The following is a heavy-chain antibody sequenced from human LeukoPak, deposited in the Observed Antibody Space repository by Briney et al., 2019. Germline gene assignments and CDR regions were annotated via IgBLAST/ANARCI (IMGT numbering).Heavy chain of an antibody. CDR2: IYYSGST. J-gene: IGHJ3*02. Sequence: PSETLSLTCTVSGGSISSYYWSWIRQPPGKGLEWIGYIYYSGSTNYNPSLKSRVTISVDTSKDQFSLKLSSVTAADTAVYYCARDEEVGAFDIWGQGTMVTVSS. V-gene: IGHV4-59*01. CDR1: GGSISSYY. CDR3: ARDEEVGAFDI.